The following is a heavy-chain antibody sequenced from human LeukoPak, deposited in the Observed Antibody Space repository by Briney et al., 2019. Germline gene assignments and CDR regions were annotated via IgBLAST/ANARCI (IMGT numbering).Heavy chain of an antibody. D-gene: IGHD3-3*01. CDR2: INPNSDGP. V-gene: IGHV1-2*02. Sequence: ASVKVSCKASGSTFTGYYMHWVRQAPGQALEWMGWINPNSDGPNYARKFQGRVTMTRDTSISTAYMELSRLRSDDTAVYYCARDVGLRFPEWFDYWGQGTLVTVSS. CDR1: GSTFTGYY. J-gene: IGHJ4*02. CDR3: ARDVGLRFPEWFDY.